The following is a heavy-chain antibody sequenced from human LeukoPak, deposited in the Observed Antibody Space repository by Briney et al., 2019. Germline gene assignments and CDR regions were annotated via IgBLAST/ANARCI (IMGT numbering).Heavy chain of an antibody. Sequence: PSETLSLTCTVSGGSISSYYWSWIRQPPGKGLEWIGYIYYSGSTNYNPSLKSRVTISVDTSKNQISLKVISVTAADTAVYYCARGKPIRSSGYYEGAEMDVWGKGTTVTVSS. J-gene: IGHJ6*04. CDR1: GGSISSYY. V-gene: IGHV4-59*12. D-gene: IGHD3-3*01. CDR2: IYYSGST. CDR3: ARGKPIRSSGYYEGAEMDV.